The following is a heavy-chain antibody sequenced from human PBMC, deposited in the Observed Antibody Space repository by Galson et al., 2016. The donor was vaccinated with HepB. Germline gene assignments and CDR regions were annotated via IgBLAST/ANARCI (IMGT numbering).Heavy chain of an antibody. Sequence: SVKVSCKASGGSFSNSAITWVRQAPGQGLEWMGGFNPVFGSATYAQQFQGRITIAADASMITVHMELSSLRSEDTAVYYCARDPRGGEDAYNFGLDVWGRGATVTVSS. V-gene: IGHV1-69*13. D-gene: IGHD5-24*01. CDR2: FNPVFGSA. CDR3: ARDPRGGEDAYNFGLDV. CDR1: GGSFSNSA. J-gene: IGHJ6*02.